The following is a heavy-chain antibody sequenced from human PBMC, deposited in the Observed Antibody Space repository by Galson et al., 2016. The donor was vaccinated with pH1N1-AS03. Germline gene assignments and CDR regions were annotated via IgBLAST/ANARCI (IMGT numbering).Heavy chain of an antibody. J-gene: IGHJ4*02. CDR1: GFTFDNYG. V-gene: IGHV3-33*01. CDR3: ARDSGNLGAPDFDY. CDR2: IWYDGSNK. D-gene: IGHD1-26*01. Sequence: SLRLSCAASGFTFDNYGMHWVRQAPDKGLEWVAIIWYDGSNKYYGDSVKGRFTISRDNSNNTLYLQMDSLRADDTAVYYCARDSGNLGAPDFDYWGQGTLVTVSS.